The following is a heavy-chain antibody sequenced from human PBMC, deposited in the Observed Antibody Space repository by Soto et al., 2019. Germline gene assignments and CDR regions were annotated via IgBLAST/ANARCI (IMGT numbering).Heavy chain of an antibody. CDR2: IYYSGSA. D-gene: IGHD1-26*01. V-gene: IGHV4-31*03. Sequence: IHSLTCTFSGVNIRSGDSYWTWIRQHPGTGLEWIGYIYYSGSAYYNPSLKSRVTISVDTSRSQFSLKLSSVTADDTAVYYCARDMSGGTYNYYYGMDVWGQGTTVTVSS. J-gene: IGHJ6*02. CDR1: GVNIRSGDSY. CDR3: ARDMSGGTYNYYYGMDV.